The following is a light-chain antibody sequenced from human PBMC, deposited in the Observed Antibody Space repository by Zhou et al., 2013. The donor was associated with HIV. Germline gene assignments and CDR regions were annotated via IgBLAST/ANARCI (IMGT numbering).Light chain of an antibody. J-gene: IGKJ3*01. CDR2: GAS. CDR3: QQRET. Sequence: EIVMTQSPATLSVSPGERATLSCRASQSVNSNLAWYQQKPGQAPRLLIYGASTRATGIPARFSGSGSGTEFTLIISNMQSEDFAVYYCQQRETFGPGTKVDIK. V-gene: IGKV3-15*01. CDR1: QSVNSN.